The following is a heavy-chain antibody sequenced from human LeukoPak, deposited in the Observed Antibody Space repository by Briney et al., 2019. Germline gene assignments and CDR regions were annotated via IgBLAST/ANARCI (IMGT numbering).Heavy chain of an antibody. D-gene: IGHD1-26*01. Sequence: SETLSLTCTVSGGSISSYYWSWIRQPPGKGLEWIGYISYSGTPNYNPSLKSRVTISVDTSKNQFSLKLSSVTAADTAVFYCARLEAGSYRWFDPWGQGTLVTVSS. CDR3: ARLEAGSYRWFDP. CDR2: ISYSGTP. V-gene: IGHV4-59*01. J-gene: IGHJ5*02. CDR1: GGSISSYY.